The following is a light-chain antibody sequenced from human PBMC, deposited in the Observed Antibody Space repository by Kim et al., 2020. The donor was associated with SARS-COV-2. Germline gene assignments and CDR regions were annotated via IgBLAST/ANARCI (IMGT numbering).Light chain of an antibody. CDR3: QSYDNILSGYV. J-gene: IGLJ1*01. CDR1: SSNIGAGYD. CDR2: GNN. Sequence: QSVLTQPPSVSGAPGQRVAISCTGSSSNIGAGYDVHWYQQLPGTAPQLLIYGNNNRPSGVPDRFSGSKSGTSASLAITGLQAEDEADYYCQSYDNILSGYVFGTGTKVTVL. V-gene: IGLV1-40*01.